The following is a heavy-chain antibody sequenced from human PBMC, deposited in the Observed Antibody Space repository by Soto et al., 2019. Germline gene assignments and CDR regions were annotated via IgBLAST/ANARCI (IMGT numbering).Heavy chain of an antibody. CDR2: SSDSGST. V-gene: IGHV4-61*01. D-gene: IGHD1-26*01. Sequence: PSETLSLTCTVSGGSVSSGNYRWSWIRQPPGKGLEWIGYSSDSGSTKYNPSLKSRVTMSVDSSKNQFSLNLSSVTAADTAVYYCARDQRGIYYAFDYWGPGTLVTVSS. J-gene: IGHJ4*02. CDR3: ARDQRGIYYAFDY. CDR1: GGSVSSGNYR.